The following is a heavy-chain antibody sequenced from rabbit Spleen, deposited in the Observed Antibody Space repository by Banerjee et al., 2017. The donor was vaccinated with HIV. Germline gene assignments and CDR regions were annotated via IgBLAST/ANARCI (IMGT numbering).Heavy chain of an antibody. V-gene: IGHV1S40*01. J-gene: IGHJ6*01. CDR1: GFSFNSDYD. D-gene: IGHD8-1*01. Sequence: QSLEESGGGLVKPGASLTLTCKASGFSFNSDYDMCWVRQAPGKGLEWIACIGAGSSGSTYSATWAKGRFTISKTSSTTVTLQMTSLTAADTATYFCARDTGTSFSTYGMDLWGPGTLVTVS. CDR2: IGAGSSGST. CDR3: ARDTGTSFSTYGMDL.